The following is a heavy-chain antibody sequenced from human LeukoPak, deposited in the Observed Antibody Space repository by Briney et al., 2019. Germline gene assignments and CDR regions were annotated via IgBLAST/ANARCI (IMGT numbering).Heavy chain of an antibody. CDR3: ARRLWAYCGGDCYAQFFDP. CDR1: GYTFTSYY. Sequence: ASVKVSCKASGYTFTSYYMHWVRQAPGPGLEWMGIINPSGGSTSYAQKFQGRVTMTRDTSTSTVYMELSSLRSEDTAVYYCARRLWAYCGGDCYAQFFDPWGQGTLVTVSS. D-gene: IGHD2-21*02. CDR2: INPSGGST. V-gene: IGHV1-46*01. J-gene: IGHJ5*02.